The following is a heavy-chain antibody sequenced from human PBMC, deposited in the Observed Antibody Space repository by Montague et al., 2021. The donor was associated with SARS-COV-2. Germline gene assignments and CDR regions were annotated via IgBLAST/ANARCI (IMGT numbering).Heavy chain of an antibody. D-gene: IGHD3-16*01. V-gene: IGHV4-31*03. J-gene: IGHJ1*01. CDR1: GASIRGAYH. CDR2: TYDDRPI. CDR3: AAYIIGAGGRGS. Sequence: TLSLTCSVSGASIRGAYHWSWIRQHPGKDLEWFGHTYDDRPIYYNTSPRGRASISLDTSENRFSLTLTSVTAADTAPFYCAAYIIGAGGRGSWGQGALVTVSS.